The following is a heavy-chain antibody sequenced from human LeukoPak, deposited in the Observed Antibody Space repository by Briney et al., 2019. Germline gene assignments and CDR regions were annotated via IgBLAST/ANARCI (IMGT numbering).Heavy chain of an antibody. CDR1: GFTFSDYY. V-gene: IGHV3-11*04. D-gene: IGHD1-1*01. Sequence: NPGGSLRLSCAASGFTFSDYYMSLIRQAPGKGLEWVSYISSSGSTIYYADSVKGRFTISRDNAKNSLYLQMNSLRAEDTAVYYCAGAENWNDESYFDYWGQGTLVTVSS. CDR3: AGAENWNDESYFDY. CDR2: ISSSGSTI. J-gene: IGHJ4*02.